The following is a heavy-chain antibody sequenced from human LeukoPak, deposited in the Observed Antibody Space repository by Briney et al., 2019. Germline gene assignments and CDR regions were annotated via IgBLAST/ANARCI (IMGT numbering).Heavy chain of an antibody. D-gene: IGHD4-17*01. V-gene: IGHV4-34*01. CDR2: INHSGST. CDR3: ARGVGYDYGDPDFDY. Sequence: PSETLSLTCAVYGGSFSGYYWSWIRQPPGKGLEWIGEINHSGSTNYNPSLKSRVTISVDTSKNQFSLKLSSVTAADTAVYYCARGVGYDYGDPDFDYWGQGTLVTVSS. CDR1: GGSFSGYY. J-gene: IGHJ4*02.